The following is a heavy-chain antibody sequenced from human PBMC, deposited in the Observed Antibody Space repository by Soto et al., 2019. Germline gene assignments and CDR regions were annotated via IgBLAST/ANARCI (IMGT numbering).Heavy chain of an antibody. CDR2: IYPGDSDT. Sequence: GESLKISCKGSGYSFTSYWIGWVRQMPGKGLEWMGIIYPGDSDTRYSPSFQGQVTISADKSISTAYLQWSSLKASDTAMCYCARQTIFGVVIIRYAFDIWGQGTMVTVSS. J-gene: IGHJ3*02. D-gene: IGHD3-3*01. CDR1: GYSFTSYW. V-gene: IGHV5-51*01. CDR3: ARQTIFGVVIIRYAFDI.